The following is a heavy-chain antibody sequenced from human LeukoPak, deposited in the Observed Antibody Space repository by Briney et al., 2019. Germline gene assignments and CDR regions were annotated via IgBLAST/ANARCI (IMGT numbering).Heavy chain of an antibody. J-gene: IGHJ4*02. CDR1: GGSISSYY. D-gene: IGHD4-23*01. CDR3: AREARWFDY. V-gene: IGHV4-59*01. CDR2: IYYSGNT. Sequence: SETLSLTCTVSGGSISSYYWSWIRQPPGKGLEWIGYIYYSGNTNYNPSLKSRVTISVDTSKNQFSLKLSSVTAADTAVYYCAREARWFDYWGQGTLVTVSS.